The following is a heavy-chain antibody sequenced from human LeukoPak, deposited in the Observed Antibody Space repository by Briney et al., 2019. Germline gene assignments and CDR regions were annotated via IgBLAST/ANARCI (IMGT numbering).Heavy chain of an antibody. D-gene: IGHD3-16*01. CDR3: TRDGVSWILDY. J-gene: IGHJ4*02. V-gene: IGHV4-59*01. CDR1: GDSISPYY. CDR2: VYYRGNT. Sequence: SETLSLTCSVSGDSISPYYWSWIRQPPGKGLEWIGFVYYRGNTNYNPSLKSRVTISVDTSKNQFSLKLNSVTAADTAVYYRTRDGVSWILDYWGQGTLVTVSS.